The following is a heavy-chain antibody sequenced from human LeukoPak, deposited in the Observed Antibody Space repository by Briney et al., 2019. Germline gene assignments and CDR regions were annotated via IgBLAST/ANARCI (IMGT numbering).Heavy chain of an antibody. CDR1: GFTVSPSF. J-gene: IGHJ4*02. Sequence: GGSLRLSCAASGFTVSPSFMSWVRQAPGKGLEWVSSLYGGETAYYADSVKGRFTISRDNSKNTLYLQMNSLRAEDTAVYYCAKDSHFARYGSGSPMWVWGQGTLVTVSS. D-gene: IGHD3-10*01. CDR2: LYGGETA. CDR3: AKDSHFARYGSGSPMWV. V-gene: IGHV3-66*02.